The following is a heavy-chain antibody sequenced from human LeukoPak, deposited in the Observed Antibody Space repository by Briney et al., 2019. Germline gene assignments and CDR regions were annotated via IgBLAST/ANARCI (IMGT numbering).Heavy chain of an antibody. D-gene: IGHD6-6*01. J-gene: IGHJ3*02. Sequence: SETLSLTCAISGGSISTYYWNWIRQPPGRGLEWIGHIHYSGSTNYNPSLKSRVTISVDTSKNQFSLKLSSVTAADTAVYYCARGSVNKRGQLALDAFDIWGQGTMVTVSS. CDR2: IHYSGST. CDR1: GGSISTYY. V-gene: IGHV4-59*13. CDR3: ARGSVNKRGQLALDAFDI.